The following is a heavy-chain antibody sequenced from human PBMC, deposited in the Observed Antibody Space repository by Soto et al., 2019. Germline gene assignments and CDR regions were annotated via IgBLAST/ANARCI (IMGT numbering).Heavy chain of an antibody. CDR1: GYTLTELS. D-gene: IGHD2-15*01. CDR2: FDPEDGET. J-gene: IGHJ6*02. CDR3: ARGDLPGYCSGGSCPYGMDV. Sequence: GASVKVSCKVSGYTLTELSMHWVRQAPGKGLEWMGGFDPEDGETIYAQKFQGRVTMTEDTSTDTAYMELSSLRSEDTAVYYCARGDLPGYCSGGSCPYGMDVWGQGTTVTVSS. V-gene: IGHV1-24*01.